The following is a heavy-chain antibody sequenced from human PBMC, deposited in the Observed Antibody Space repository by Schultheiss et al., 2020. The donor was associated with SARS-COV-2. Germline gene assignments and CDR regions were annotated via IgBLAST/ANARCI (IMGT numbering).Heavy chain of an antibody. CDR2: IYYSGST. CDR1: GGSISSYY. D-gene: IGHD7-27*01. J-gene: IGHJ3*02. CDR3: ARGWGSGAFDI. V-gene: IGHV4-59*12. Sequence: SETLSLTCTVSGGSISSYYWSWIRQPAGKGLEWIGYIYYSGSTNYNPSLKSRVTISVDTSKNQFSLKLNSVTAADTAVYYCARGWGSGAFDIWGQGTMVTVSS.